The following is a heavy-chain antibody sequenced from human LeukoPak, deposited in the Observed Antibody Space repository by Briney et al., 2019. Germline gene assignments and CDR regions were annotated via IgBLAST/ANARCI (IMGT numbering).Heavy chain of an antibody. J-gene: IGHJ6*03. CDR3: AKDWKDSPSPNYMDV. V-gene: IGHV3-30-3*02. D-gene: IGHD1-1*01. CDR2: ISDDGAKK. CDR1: AFTFDRFA. Sequence: GGSLRLSCEASAFTFDRFAMHWLRQAPAKGLEWVAFISDDGAKKYYADSVKGRFTISRDNSKETLYLQMNSLRPDDTGLYICAKDWKDSPSPNYMDVWGRGATVIVSS.